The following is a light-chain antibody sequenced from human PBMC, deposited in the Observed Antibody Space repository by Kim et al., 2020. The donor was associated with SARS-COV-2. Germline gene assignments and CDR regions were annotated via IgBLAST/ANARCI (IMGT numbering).Light chain of an antibody. J-gene: IGKJ4*01. CDR3: QQFDSLPLT. CDR2: DAA. V-gene: IGKV1-33*01. CDR1: QDIDNY. Sequence: DIQMTQSPSSLSASVGDRVTITCRASQDIDNYLNWYQQKPGKAPKLLISDAATLETGVPSRFSGRGSGTDFTLTISSLQPEDTATYYCQQFDSLPLTFGGGTKVDIK.